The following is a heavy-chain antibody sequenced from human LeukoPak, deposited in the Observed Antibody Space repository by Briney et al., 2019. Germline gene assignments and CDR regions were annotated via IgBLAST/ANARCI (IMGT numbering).Heavy chain of an antibody. J-gene: IGHJ3*02. D-gene: IGHD6-19*01. CDR2: IYNSGST. CDR1: GGSISSYY. V-gene: IGHV4-59*01. Sequence: SETLSLTCTVSGGSISSYYWSWIRQPPGKGREWIGYIYNSGSTNYSPSLKSRVTISVDTSKNQFSLKLSSVTAADTAVYYCATPMAGTTATFDIWGQGTMVIVSS. CDR3: ATPMAGTTATFDI.